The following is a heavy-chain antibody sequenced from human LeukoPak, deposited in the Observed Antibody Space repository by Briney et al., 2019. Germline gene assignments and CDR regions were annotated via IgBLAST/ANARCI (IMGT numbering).Heavy chain of an antibody. D-gene: IGHD6-13*01. CDR1: GGSISSYY. V-gene: IGHV4-59*01. CDR2: IYYGGST. J-gene: IGHJ5*02. Sequence: SETLSLTCTVSGGSISSYYWSWIRQPPGKGLEWIGYIYYGGSTNYNPSLKSRVTISVDTSKNQFSLKLSSVTAADTAVYYCARVGRGSSSWYSRFDPWGQGTLVTVSS. CDR3: ARVGRGSSSWYSRFDP.